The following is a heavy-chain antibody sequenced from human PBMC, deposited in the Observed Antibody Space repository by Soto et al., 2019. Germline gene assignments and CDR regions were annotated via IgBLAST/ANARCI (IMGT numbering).Heavy chain of an antibody. CDR3: AKDAEHIVVVIAIYTY. V-gene: IGHV3-23*01. CDR1: GFTFSSYA. Sequence: GGSLRLSCAASGFTFSSYAMSWVRQAPGKGLEWVSAISGSGGSTYYADSVKGRFTISRDNSKNTLYLQMNSLRAEDTAVYYCAKDAEHIVVVIAIYTYWGQGTLVTVSS. J-gene: IGHJ4*02. D-gene: IGHD2-21*01. CDR2: ISGSGGST.